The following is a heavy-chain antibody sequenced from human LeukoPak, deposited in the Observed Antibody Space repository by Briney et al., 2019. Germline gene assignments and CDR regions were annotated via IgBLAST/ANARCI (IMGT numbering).Heavy chain of an antibody. CDR1: GFTFSGSA. Sequence: GGSLKLSCAASGFTFSGSAMHWVRQASGKGLEWVGRIRSKANSYATAYAASVKGRFTISRDDSKNTAYLQMNSLKTEDTAVYYCTSRFDPPHYGMDVWGQGTTVTVSS. D-gene: IGHD3-9*01. J-gene: IGHJ6*02. CDR3: TSRFDPPHYGMDV. V-gene: IGHV3-73*01. CDR2: IRSKANSYAT.